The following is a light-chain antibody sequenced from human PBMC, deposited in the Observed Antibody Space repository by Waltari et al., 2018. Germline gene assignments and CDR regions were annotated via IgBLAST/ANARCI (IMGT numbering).Light chain of an antibody. V-gene: IGKV2-28*01. CDR3: MQALQTPPGT. CDR2: LGS. CDR1: QSLLHSNGYNY. J-gene: IGKJ4*01. Sequence: DIVMTQSPLSLPVTPGEPASIPCRSIQSLLHSNGYNYLDWYLQKPGQSPQLLIYLGSNRASGVPDRFSGSGSGTDFTLKISRVEAEDVGVYYCMQALQTPPGTFGGGTKVEIK.